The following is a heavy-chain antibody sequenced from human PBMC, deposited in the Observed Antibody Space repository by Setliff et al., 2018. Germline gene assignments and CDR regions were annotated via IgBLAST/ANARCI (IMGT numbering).Heavy chain of an antibody. CDR3: ARLVRFCTRNACQTVAGDES. J-gene: IGHJ5*01. CDR2: TFHLSTWNH. Sequence: SQTLSLTCAISGDSVSTNGVAWNWIRQPSSRGLEWLGRTFHLSTWNHQYALSVKNRITINPDTSKNQFSLQLKYVIHDDTAVYYCARLVRFCTRNACQTVAGDESWGQGNLVT. D-gene: IGHD2-8*01. V-gene: IGHV6-1*01. CDR1: GDSVSTNGVA.